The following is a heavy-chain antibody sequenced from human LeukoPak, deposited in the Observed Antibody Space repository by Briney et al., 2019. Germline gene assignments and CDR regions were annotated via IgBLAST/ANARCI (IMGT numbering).Heavy chain of an antibody. CDR2: IYYSGST. V-gene: IGHV4-59*01. J-gene: IGHJ2*01. Sequence: SETLSLTCSVSGGSISSGYWNWIRQPPGKGLEWIGYIYYSGSTKYNPSLMSRVTISVDTSKNQFSLRLTSVTAADTAVYYCARGSPLDWYFDLWGRGTLSVSPQ. CDR1: GGSISSGY. CDR3: ARGSPLDWYFDL.